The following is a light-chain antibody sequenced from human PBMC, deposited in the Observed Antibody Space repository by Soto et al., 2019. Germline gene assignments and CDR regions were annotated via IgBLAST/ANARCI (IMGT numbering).Light chain of an antibody. V-gene: IGLV2-14*03. J-gene: IGLJ1*01. CDR1: SXDVGGSNF. Sequence: QSVLTQPASVSDSPGQSITISCTGTSXDVGGSNFVSWYQQHPGKPPELIIYDVANRPSGVSNRFSGSKSGSTASLIISRLQTEDEADYYCVSYTSSTTYVFGTGTKVTVL. CDR2: DVA. CDR3: VSYTSSTTYV.